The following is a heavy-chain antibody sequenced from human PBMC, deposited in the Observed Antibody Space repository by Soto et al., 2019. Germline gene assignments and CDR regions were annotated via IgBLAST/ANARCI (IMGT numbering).Heavy chain of an antibody. J-gene: IGHJ6*03. CDR3: ASSKEKTYDILTGYYYYMDV. CDR1: GGSISSYY. D-gene: IGHD3-9*01. CDR2: IYYSGST. Sequence: PSETLSLTCTVSGGSISSYYWSWIRQPPGKGLEWIGYIYYSGSTNYNPSLKSRVTISVDTSKNQFSLKLSSVTAADTAVYYCASSKEKTYDILTGYYYYMDVWGKGTTVTVSS. V-gene: IGHV4-59*01.